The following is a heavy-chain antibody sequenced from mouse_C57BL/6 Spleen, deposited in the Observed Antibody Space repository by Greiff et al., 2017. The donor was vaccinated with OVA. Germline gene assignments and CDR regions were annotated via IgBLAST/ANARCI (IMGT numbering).Heavy chain of an antibody. V-gene: IGHV1-76*01. CDR1: GYTFTDYY. Sequence: VQGVESGAELVRPGASVKLSCKASGYTFTDYYINWVKQRPGQGLEWIARIYPGSGNTYYNEKFKGKATLTAEKSSSTAYMQLSSLTSEDSAVYCCARSITTFDYWGQGTTLTVSS. CDR3: ARSITTFDY. D-gene: IGHD1-1*01. CDR2: IYPGSGNT. J-gene: IGHJ2*01.